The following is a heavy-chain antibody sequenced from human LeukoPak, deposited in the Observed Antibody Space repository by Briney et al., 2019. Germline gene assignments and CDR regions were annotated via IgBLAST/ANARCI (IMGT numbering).Heavy chain of an antibody. V-gene: IGHV4-59*01. D-gene: IGHD5-18*01. CDR3: ARWIHLWNNWFAR. CDR2: IDDSGST. Sequence: SETLSLTCTLSGGSIRSYYWSWIRESPGKGLEWIGYIDDSGSTNYNPSLKSRVTMSLDTPKNQFSLKVTSVTAADTAIYYCARWIHLWNNWFARWGQGTLVTVSS. J-gene: IGHJ5*02. CDR1: GGSIRSYY.